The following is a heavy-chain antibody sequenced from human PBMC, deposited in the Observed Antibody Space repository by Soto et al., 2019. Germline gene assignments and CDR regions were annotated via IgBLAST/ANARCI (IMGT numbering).Heavy chain of an antibody. CDR1: GYTFTSYG. CDR2: ISAYNGNT. V-gene: IGHV1-18*01. D-gene: IGHD5-18*01. Sequence: ASVKVSCKASGYTFTSYGSSWVRQAPGQGLEWMGWISAYNGNTNYAQKLQGRVTMTTDTSTSTAYMELRSLRSDDTAVYYCARVHKTWIQLWLVLGYFDYWGQGTLVTVSS. J-gene: IGHJ4*02. CDR3: ARVHKTWIQLWLVLGYFDY.